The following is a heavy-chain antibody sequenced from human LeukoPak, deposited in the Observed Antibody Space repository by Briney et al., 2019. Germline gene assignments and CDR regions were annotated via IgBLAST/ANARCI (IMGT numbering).Heavy chain of an antibody. V-gene: IGHV4-38-2*02. CDR1: GYSISSGYY. D-gene: IGHD3-10*01. CDR3: VRITMVREIKTFDP. J-gene: IGHJ5*02. Sequence: SETLSLTCTVSGYSISSGYYWGWIRQPPGKGLEWIGSTYHSGSTYYNPSLKSRVTISVDTSKNQFSLKLSSVTAADTAVYYCVRITMVREIKTFDPWGQGTLVTVSS. CDR2: TYHSGST.